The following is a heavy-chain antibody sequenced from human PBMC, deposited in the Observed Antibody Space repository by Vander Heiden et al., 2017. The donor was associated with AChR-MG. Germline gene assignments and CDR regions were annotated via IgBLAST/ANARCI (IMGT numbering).Heavy chain of an antibody. CDR1: GCPFSRYG. CDR3: ARDRIVVVPAAMMSYYGMDV. V-gene: IGHV3-33*01. D-gene: IGHD2-2*01. Sequence: QVQLVEPGGGLVQPGRSLRPPCAASGCPFSRYGLLGVRQAPGKGLEWVAVIWYDGSNKYYADSVKGRFTISRDNSKNTLYLQMNSLRAEDTAVYYCARDRIVVVPAAMMSYYGMDVWGQGTTVTVSS. CDR2: IWYDGSNK. J-gene: IGHJ6*02.